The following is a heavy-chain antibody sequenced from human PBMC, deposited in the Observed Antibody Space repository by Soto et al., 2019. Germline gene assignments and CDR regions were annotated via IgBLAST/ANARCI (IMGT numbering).Heavy chain of an antibody. D-gene: IGHD6-13*01. CDR1: GFTFSSYA. V-gene: IGHV3-23*01. CDR3: AKDVQIRDLDRIAAAGTEAGFDY. CDR2: ISGSGGST. Sequence: GGSLRLSCAASGFTFSSYAMSWVRQAPGKGLEWVSAISGSGGSTYYADSVKGRFTISRDNSKNTLYLQMNSLRAEDTAVYYCAKDVQIRDLDRIAAAGTEAGFDYWGQGTLVTVSS. J-gene: IGHJ4*02.